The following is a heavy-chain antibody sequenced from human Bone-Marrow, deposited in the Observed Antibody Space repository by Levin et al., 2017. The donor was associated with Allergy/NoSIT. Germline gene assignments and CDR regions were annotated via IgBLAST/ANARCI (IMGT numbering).Heavy chain of an antibody. J-gene: IGHJ4*02. CDR3: ARTYVATGKIHDC. D-gene: IGHD1-14*01. Sequence: GGSLRLSCAASGFTFSRYEMNWVRQAPGKGLEWVSYISTSGSTTHYADSVKGRFIISRDNANNSLSLQMNSLRADDTAVYYCARTYVATGKIHDCWGQGTLVTVSS. CDR2: ISTSGSTT. V-gene: IGHV3-48*03. CDR1: GFTFSRYE.